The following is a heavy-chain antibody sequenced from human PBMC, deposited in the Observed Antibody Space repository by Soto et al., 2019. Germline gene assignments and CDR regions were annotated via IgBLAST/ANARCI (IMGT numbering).Heavy chain of an antibody. CDR2: INHSGST. CDR3: AXAAGISSGTTSNWFDP. V-gene: IGHV4-34*01. J-gene: IGHJ5*02. D-gene: IGHD1-7*01. Sequence: SETLSLTCAVYGGSFSGYYWSWIRQPPGKGLEWIGEINHSGSTNYNPSLKSRVTISVDTSKXXXXXXXXXXXAADTXXYYCAXAAGISSGTTSNWFDPWGQGTLVTVSS. CDR1: GGSFSGYY.